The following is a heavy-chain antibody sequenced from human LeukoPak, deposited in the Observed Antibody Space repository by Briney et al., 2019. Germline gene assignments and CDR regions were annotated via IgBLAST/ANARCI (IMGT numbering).Heavy chain of an antibody. CDR1: GFPFSSYA. CDR2: ISGSGGRT. J-gene: IGHJ6*02. CDR3: ARDSSPTYYYDSSGSDYGMDV. D-gene: IGHD3-22*01. V-gene: IGHV3-23*01. Sequence: PGGSLRLSCAASGFPFSSYAMSGVRQAPGKGREGVLAISGSGGRTYYADAVKGRFTISRDNSKNTLYLQMNSLRAEDTAVYYCARDSSPTYYYDSSGSDYGMDVWGQGTTVTVSS.